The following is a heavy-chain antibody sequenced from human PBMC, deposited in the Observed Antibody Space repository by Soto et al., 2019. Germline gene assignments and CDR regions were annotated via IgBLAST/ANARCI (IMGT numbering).Heavy chain of an antibody. V-gene: IGHV1-69*01. CDR3: AVVDCSSTSCYISLGWYFDL. J-gene: IGHJ2*01. D-gene: IGHD2-2*02. CDR2: IIPIFGTA. CDR1: GGTFSSYA. Sequence: QVQLVQSGAEVKKPGSSVKVSCKASGGTFSSYAISWVRQAPGQGLEWMGGIIPIFGTANYAQKFQGRVTITADESMSTAYMELSSLRSEDTAVYYCAVVDCSSTSCYISLGWYFDLWGRGTLVTVSS.